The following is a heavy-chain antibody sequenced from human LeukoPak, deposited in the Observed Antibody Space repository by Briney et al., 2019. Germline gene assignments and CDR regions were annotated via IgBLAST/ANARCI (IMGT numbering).Heavy chain of an antibody. CDR2: IHYSGPT. Sequence: PSETLSLTCTVSGASVSSGDYYWSWLRQHPGKGLEWIGYIHYSGPTYSNPSIRSRVTLSVDTSNNLLSLRLSSVTSADTAVYYCARDYIETASWASGVCYTGGFDPWGQGTLVTVSS. J-gene: IGHJ5*02. V-gene: IGHV4-31*03. CDR1: GASVSSGDYY. CDR3: ARDYIETASWASGVCYTGGFDP. D-gene: IGHD2-8*01.